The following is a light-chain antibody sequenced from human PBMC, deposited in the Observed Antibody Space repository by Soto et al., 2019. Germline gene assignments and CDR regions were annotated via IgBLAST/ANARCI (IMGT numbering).Light chain of an antibody. CDR1: NIGSKL. CDR3: QVWDSSSDLYV. V-gene: IGLV3-21*04. CDR2: YDS. J-gene: IGLJ1*01. Sequence: SYELTQPPSVSVAPGKTASITCGGDNIGSKLVHWYRQKPGQAPMLVIFYDSDRPSGIAERFSGSNSGNTATLTISRVEGGDEADYYCQVWDSSSDLYVFVTGTKLTVL.